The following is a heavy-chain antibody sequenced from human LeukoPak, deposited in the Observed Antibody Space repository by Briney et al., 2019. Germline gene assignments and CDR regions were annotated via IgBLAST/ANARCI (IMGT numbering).Heavy chain of an antibody. CDR1: GFTFSSYS. J-gene: IGHJ6*02. V-gene: IGHV3-21*01. D-gene: IGHD6-19*01. Sequence: GGSLRLSCAASGFTFSSYSMNWVRQAPGKGLEWVSSISSSSSYIYYADSVKGRFTISRDNAKNSLYLQMNSLRAEDTAVYYCARDQTAGYYYYYGMDVWGQGTTVTVSS. CDR3: ARDQTAGYYYYYGMDV. CDR2: ISSSSSYI.